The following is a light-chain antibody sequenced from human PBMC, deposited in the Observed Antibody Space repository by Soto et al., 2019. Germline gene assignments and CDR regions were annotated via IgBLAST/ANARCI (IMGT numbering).Light chain of an antibody. V-gene: IGKV3-20*01. CDR2: GAS. Sequence: EIVLTQSPGTLSLSPGERATLSCRASQSVSSNFLAWYQQKPGQAPRLLIYGASSRATGIPDRFSGSGSGTDFTLTISRLDPEDFAVYYCQQYGSSPPWTFGQGTKVVIK. CDR1: QSVSSNF. J-gene: IGKJ1*01. CDR3: QQYGSSPPWT.